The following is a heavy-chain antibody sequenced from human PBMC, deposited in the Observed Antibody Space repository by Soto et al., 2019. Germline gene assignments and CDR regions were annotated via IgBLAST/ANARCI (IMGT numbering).Heavy chain of an antibody. J-gene: IGHJ6*02. CDR3: ARGQDIVVVVAATGYYYGMDV. D-gene: IGHD2-15*01. CDR1: GGTFSSYA. Sequence: SVKVSCKASGGTFSSYAISWVRQAPGQGLEWMGGIIPIFGTANYAQKFRGRVTITADESTSTAYMELSSLRSEDTAVYYCARGQDIVVVVAATGYYYGMDVWGQGTTVTVSS. CDR2: IIPIFGTA. V-gene: IGHV1-69*13.